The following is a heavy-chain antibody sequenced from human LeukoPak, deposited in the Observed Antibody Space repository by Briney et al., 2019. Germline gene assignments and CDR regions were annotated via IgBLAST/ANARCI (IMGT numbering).Heavy chain of an antibody. CDR2: ISGSGGGT. CDR1: GFTFSNSA. CDR3: AKETSSTSCYNY. Sequence: GGSLRLSCAASGFTFSNSAMSWVRQAPGKGLEWVSAISGSGGGTYYADSVKGRFTISRDNSKDTLYLQMNSLRAEDTAVYYCAKETSSTSCYNYWGQGTLVTVSS. D-gene: IGHD2-2*02. V-gene: IGHV3-23*01. J-gene: IGHJ4*02.